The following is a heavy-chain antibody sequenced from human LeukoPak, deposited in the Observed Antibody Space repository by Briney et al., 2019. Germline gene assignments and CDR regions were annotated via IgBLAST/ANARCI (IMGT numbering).Heavy chain of an antibody. J-gene: IGHJ4*02. CDR3: AREGPAKRGYSYGPLDDY. Sequence: GASVKVSCKASGYTFTSYDINWVRQATGQGLEWMGWMNPNSGNTGYAQKFQGRVTMTRNTSISTAYMELSSLRSEDTAVYNCAREGPAKRGYSYGPLDDYWGQGTLVTVSS. V-gene: IGHV1-8*01. CDR2: MNPNSGNT. D-gene: IGHD5-18*01. CDR1: GYTFTSYD.